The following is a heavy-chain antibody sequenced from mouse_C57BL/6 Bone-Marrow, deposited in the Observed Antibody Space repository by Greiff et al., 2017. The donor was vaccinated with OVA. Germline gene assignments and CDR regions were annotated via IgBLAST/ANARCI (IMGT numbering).Heavy chain of an antibody. V-gene: IGHV1-72*01. D-gene: IGHD1-1*01. CDR1: GYTFTSYW. CDR3: ARSGSSPAWFAY. CDR2: IDPNSGGT. J-gene: IGHJ3*01. Sequence: QVQLKQPGAELVKPGASVKLSCKASGYTFTSYWMHWVKQRPGRGLEWIGRIDPNSGGTKYNEKFKSKATLTVDKPSSTAYMQLSSLTSEDSAVYYCARSGSSPAWFAYWGQGTLVTVSA.